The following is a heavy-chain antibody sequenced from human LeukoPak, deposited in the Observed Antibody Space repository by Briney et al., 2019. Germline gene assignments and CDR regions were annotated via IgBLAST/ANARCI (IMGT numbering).Heavy chain of an antibody. CDR3: TRGGDLTVTTVEWGAFDI. D-gene: IGHD4-17*01. Sequence: GGSLRLSCVASGFTFSSYSMNWVRQAPGKGLEWVGFIRSKAYGGTTEYAASVKGRFTISRDDSKSIAYLQMNSLKTEDTAVYYCTRGGDLTVTTVEWGAFDIWGQGTMVTVSS. J-gene: IGHJ3*02. V-gene: IGHV3-49*04. CDR1: GFTFSSYS. CDR2: IRSKAYGGTT.